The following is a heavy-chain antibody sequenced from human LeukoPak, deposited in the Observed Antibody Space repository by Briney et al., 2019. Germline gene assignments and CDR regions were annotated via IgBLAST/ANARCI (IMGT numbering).Heavy chain of an antibody. CDR1: GYTFTSYY. V-gene: IGHV1-46*01. Sequence: ASVKVSCKASGYTFTSYYMHWVRQAPGQGLEGMGLINPSGGSTSYAQKFQGRVTMTRDTSTSTVYMELSSLRSEDTAVYYCARDGANGYFDWLSDHYYYYYMDVWGKGTTVTISS. CDR2: INPSGGST. CDR3: ARDGANGYFDWLSDHYYYYYMDV. D-gene: IGHD3-9*01. J-gene: IGHJ6*03.